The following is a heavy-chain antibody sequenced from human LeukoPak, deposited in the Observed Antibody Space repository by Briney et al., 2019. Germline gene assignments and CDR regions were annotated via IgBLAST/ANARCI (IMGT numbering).Heavy chain of an antibody. CDR2: INPNSGYT. Sequence: GASVKVSCKASGYTFTGYYMHWVRQAPGQGLEWMGWINPNSGYTNYAQKFQGRVTMTRDTSIRTAYLDLSGLRSDDTAVYYCAKNPYAYYFDYWGQGTLVTVSS. D-gene: IGHD1-14*01. J-gene: IGHJ4*02. V-gene: IGHV1-2*02. CDR3: AKNPYAYYFDY. CDR1: GYTFTGYY.